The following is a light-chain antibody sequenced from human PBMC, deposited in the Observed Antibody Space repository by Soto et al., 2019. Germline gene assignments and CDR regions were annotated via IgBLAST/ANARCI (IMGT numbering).Light chain of an antibody. CDR3: QQYNNWPPLT. V-gene: IGKV3-15*01. Sequence: EKVMTPSPAPPSVFPGGRTTPSRRARQSVSSNLAWYQQKPGQAPRLLIYGASTRATGIPARFSGSGSGTEFTLTISSLQSEDFAVYYCQQYNNWPPLTFGGGTKVDNK. CDR2: GAS. CDR1: QSVSSN. J-gene: IGKJ4*01.